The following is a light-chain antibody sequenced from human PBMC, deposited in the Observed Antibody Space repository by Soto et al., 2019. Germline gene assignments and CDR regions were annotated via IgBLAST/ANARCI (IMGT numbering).Light chain of an antibody. CDR3: QHYYNYPWM. CDR1: QSISTW. CDR2: DAS. J-gene: IGKJ1*01. Sequence: IQMTQSPSSLSASVGDRVSITCRASQSISTWLAWYQQQPGGAPRLLIYDASSLQSGVPSRFSGNGSGTEFTLTISSLQPDDFSSYYCQHYYNYPWMFGQGTKVDLK. V-gene: IGKV1-5*01.